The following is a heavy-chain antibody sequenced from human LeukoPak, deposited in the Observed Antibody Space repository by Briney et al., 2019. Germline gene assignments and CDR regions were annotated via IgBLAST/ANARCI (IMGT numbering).Heavy chain of an antibody. CDR1: GGSFSGYY. Sequence: PETLSLTCAVYGGSFSGYYWSWIRQPPGKGLEWIGEINHSGSTNYNPSLKSRVTISVDTSKNQFSLKLSSVTAADTAVYYCATQTLRSWFDPWGQGTLVTVSS. CDR3: ATQTLRSWFDP. CDR2: INHSGST. D-gene: IGHD3-16*01. J-gene: IGHJ5*02. V-gene: IGHV4-34*01.